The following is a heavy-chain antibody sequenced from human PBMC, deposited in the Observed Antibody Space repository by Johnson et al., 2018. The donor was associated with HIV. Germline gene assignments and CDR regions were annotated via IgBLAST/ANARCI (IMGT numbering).Heavy chain of an antibody. CDR2: INWNGGST. J-gene: IGHJ3*01. Sequence: VQLVESGGGVVRPGGSLRLSCVGSGFTFDDHDMSWVRQIPGKGLEWVSGINWNGGSTGYVDSVKGRFSISRDNAKKSLYLQMNSLRAEDTALYYCATRGFYCTDGICHGVFDFWGQGTVVSVSS. D-gene: IGHD2-8*01. V-gene: IGHV3-20*04. CDR3: ATRGFYCTDGICHGVFDF. CDR1: GFTFDDHD.